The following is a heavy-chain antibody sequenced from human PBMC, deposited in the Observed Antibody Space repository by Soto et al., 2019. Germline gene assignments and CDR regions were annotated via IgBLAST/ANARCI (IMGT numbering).Heavy chain of an antibody. CDR3: AFGDILTGYYHFDY. D-gene: IGHD3-9*01. V-gene: IGHV3-66*01. CDR1: GFTVNSNH. Sequence: GGSLRLSCAASGFTVNSNHLSWVRQAPGKGLEWVSVIYSGGRTYYADSVKGRFIISRDNFNNTLYLQMNSLRAEDTAVYYCAFGDILTGYYHFDYWGQGTQVTVSS. CDR2: IYSGGRT. J-gene: IGHJ4*02.